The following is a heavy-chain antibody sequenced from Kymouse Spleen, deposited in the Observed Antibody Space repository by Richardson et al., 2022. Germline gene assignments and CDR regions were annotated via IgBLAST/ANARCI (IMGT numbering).Heavy chain of an antibody. J-gene: IGHJ6*02. Sequence: QVQLVESGGGVVQPGRSLRLSCAASGFTFSSYGMHWVRQAPGKGLEWVAVISYDGSNKYYADSVKGRFTISRDNSKNTLYLQMNSLRAEDTAVYYCAKEGYSGSLYGMDVWGQGTTVTVSS. V-gene: IGHV3-30*18. CDR2: ISYDGSNK. CDR3: AKEGYSGSLYGMDV. D-gene: IGHD1-26*01. CDR1: GFTFSSYG.